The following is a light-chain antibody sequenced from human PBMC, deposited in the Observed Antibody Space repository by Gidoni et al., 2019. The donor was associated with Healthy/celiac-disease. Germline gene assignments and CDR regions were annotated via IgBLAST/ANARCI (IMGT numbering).Light chain of an antibody. Sequence: QSVLTQPPSASGTPGQRVTISCSGSSSNIGSNTVNWYQQLPGTAPKLLICSNNQRPSGVPDRFSGSKSGTSASLAISGLQSEDEADYYCAAWDDSLNGRVFGGGTKLTVX. CDR2: SNN. CDR3: AAWDDSLNGRV. V-gene: IGLV1-44*01. J-gene: IGLJ3*02. CDR1: SSNIGSNT.